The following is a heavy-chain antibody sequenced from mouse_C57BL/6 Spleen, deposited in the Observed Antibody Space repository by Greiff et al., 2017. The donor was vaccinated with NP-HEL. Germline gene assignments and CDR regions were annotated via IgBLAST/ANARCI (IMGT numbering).Heavy chain of an antibody. CDR3: ARSRGDYDGYAMDY. Sequence: QVQLKESGPELVKPGASVKISCKASGYAFSSSWMNWVKQRPGKGLEWIGRIYPGDGDTNYNGKFKGKATLTADKSSSTAYMQLSSLTSEDSAVYFCARSRGDYDGYAMDYWGQGTSVTVSS. J-gene: IGHJ4*01. CDR1: GYAFSSSW. D-gene: IGHD2-4*01. CDR2: IYPGDGDT. V-gene: IGHV1-82*01.